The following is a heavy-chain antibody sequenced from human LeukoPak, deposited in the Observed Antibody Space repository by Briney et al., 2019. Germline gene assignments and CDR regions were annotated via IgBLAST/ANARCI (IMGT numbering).Heavy chain of an antibody. J-gene: IGHJ4*02. Sequence: SETLSLTCTVSGGSISSSYYYWGWIRQPPGKGLEWIGSIYDSGSTYYNPSLKSRVTISVDTPKNQFSLKLNSVTAADTAVYYCARDGRDSYGLWVFDYWGQGTLVTVSS. V-gene: IGHV4-39*02. CDR3: ARDGRDSYGLWVFDY. D-gene: IGHD5-18*01. CDR1: GGSISSSYYY. CDR2: IYDSGST.